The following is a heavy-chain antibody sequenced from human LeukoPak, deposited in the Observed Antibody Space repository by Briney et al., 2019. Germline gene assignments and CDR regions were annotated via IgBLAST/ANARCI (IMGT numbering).Heavy chain of an antibody. CDR1: GFTFSSYA. J-gene: IGHJ5*02. Sequence: GGSLRLSCVASGFTFSSYAMSWVRQAPGKGLEWISAISGSGAGTYYADSVKGRFTISRDNSKNTLYLQMNSLRVEDTAVYYCAKKVVVVAATTNWFDPWGQGTLVTVSS. V-gene: IGHV3-23*01. CDR3: AKKVVVVAATTNWFDP. D-gene: IGHD2-15*01. CDR2: ISGSGAGT.